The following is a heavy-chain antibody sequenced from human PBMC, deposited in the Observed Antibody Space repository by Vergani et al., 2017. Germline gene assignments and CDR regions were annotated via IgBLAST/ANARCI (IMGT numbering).Heavy chain of an antibody. V-gene: IGHV3-23*01. Sequence: EVQLLESGGSLKQPGGSVRLSCAASGFTFSTYAMHWVRQAPGKGLEWVSALTGGGGRTYYADSFKGRFIISRDNSRDTLYLQMNSLRPEDTAPYYCVKDAGSYENFFDSWGQGTLVTVSS. D-gene: IGHD1-26*01. CDR2: LTGGGGRT. CDR3: VKDAGSYENFFDS. CDR1: GFTFSTYA. J-gene: IGHJ4*02.